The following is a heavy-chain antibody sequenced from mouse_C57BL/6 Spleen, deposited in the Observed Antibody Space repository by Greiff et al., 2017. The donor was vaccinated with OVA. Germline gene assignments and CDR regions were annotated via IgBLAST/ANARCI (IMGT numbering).Heavy chain of an antibody. V-gene: IGHV1-22*01. Sequence: EVQLQQSGPELVKPGASVKMSCKASGYTFTDYNMHWVKRSHGKSLEWIGYINPNNGGTSYNQKFKGKATLTVNKSSSTAYMELRSLTSEDSAVYYCAMGLRGYFDVWGTGTTVTVSS. J-gene: IGHJ1*03. CDR2: INPNNGGT. CDR3: AMGLRGYFDV. D-gene: IGHD2-4*01. CDR1: GYTFTDYN.